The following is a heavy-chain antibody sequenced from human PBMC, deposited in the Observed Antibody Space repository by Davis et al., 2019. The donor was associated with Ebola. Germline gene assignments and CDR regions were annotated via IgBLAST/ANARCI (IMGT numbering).Heavy chain of an antibody. D-gene: IGHD4-17*01. CDR3: ARGPTGHGDLRGLDY. V-gene: IGHV4-34*01. CDR2: INHSGST. CDR1: GGSFSGYY. J-gene: IGHJ4*02. Sequence: SETLSLTCAVYGGSFSGYYWSWIRQPPGKGLEWIGEINHSGSTNYNPSLKSRVTISVDTSKNQFSLKLSSVTAADTAVYYCARGPTGHGDLRGLDYWGQGTLVTVSS.